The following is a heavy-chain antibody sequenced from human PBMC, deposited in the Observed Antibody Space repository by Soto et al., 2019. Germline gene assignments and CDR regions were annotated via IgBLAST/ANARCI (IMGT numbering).Heavy chain of an antibody. J-gene: IGHJ6*02. CDR3: AKDIKWIYCRSTRCRPGGMDV. Sequence: PGGSLRLSCAASGFTLDDYAMHWVRQAPGKGLEWVSGISWNSGSIGYADSVKGRFTISRDNAKNSLYLQMNSLRAEDTALYYCAKDIKWIYCRSTRCRPGGMDVWGQGTTVTVSS. CDR2: ISWNSGSI. V-gene: IGHV3-9*01. CDR1: GFTLDDYA. D-gene: IGHD2-2*01.